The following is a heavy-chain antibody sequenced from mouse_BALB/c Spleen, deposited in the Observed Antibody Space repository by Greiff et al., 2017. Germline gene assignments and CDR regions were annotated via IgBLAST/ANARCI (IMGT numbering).Heavy chain of an antibody. J-gene: IGHJ3*01. V-gene: IGHV1S81*02. Sequence: QVQLKQSGAELVKPGASVKLSCKASGYTFTSYYMYWVKQRPGQGLEWIGEINPSNGGTNFNEKFKSKATLTVDKSSSTAYMQLSSLTSEDSAVYYCTRSNYYGYGAWFAYWGQGTLVTVS. CDR1: GYTFTSYY. CDR3: TRSNYYGYGAWFAY. CDR2: INPSNGGT. D-gene: IGHD1-2*01.